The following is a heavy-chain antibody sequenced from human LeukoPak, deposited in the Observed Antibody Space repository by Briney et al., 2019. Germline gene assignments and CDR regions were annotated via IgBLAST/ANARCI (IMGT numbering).Heavy chain of an antibody. Sequence: PGKSLRLSCAASGFTFRSYGMHWVRQAPGKGLEWVAVIWYDGTNKDYAESVKGRFTISRDDSKNTLYLQMNSLRAEDTAVYYCARKSVAASDYWGQGTLVTVSS. CDR2: IWYDGTNK. J-gene: IGHJ4*02. CDR3: ARKSVAASDY. D-gene: IGHD6-6*01. V-gene: IGHV3-33*01. CDR1: GFTFRSYG.